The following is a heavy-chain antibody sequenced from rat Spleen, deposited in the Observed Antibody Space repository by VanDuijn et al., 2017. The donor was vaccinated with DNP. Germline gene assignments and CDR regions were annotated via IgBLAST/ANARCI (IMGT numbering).Heavy chain of an antibody. CDR3: ARHHDGGYQFDH. CDR2: IWTGGST. J-gene: IGHJ2*01. CDR1: GFALTSYH. V-gene: IGHV2-30*01. Sequence: QVQLEESGPDLVQPSQTLSLTCTVSGFALTSYHVHWVRQPSGKGLEWMGVIWTGGSTEYNSVLKSRLSISRDTSKSQVFLKMNSLQTEDTATYYCARHHDGGYQFDHWGQGVMVTVSS. D-gene: IGHD2-2*01.